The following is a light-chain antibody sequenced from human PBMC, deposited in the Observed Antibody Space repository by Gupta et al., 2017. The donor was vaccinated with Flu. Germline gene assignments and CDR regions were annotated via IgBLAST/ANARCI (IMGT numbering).Light chain of an antibody. J-gene: IGLJ2*01. CDR3: QSFDSSAQAVI. V-gene: IGLV6-57*01. CDR1: CGDIASGY. CDR2: ENQ. Sequence: KFMLTQPHSVPESPGTRLTIPCPRACGDIASGYVQLYQQRPGSPPPTVIYENQQRPSGVPDRFSASIDSSSNSASLTIYGLRTEDEAYYYCQSFDSSAQAVIFGGGTRLTVL.